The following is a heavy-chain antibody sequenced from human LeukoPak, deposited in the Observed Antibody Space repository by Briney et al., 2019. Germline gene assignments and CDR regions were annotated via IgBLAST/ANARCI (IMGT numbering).Heavy chain of an antibody. J-gene: IGHJ4*02. CDR3: ARHPCSGGSCRSYFDY. CDR1: GYSFTSYW. D-gene: IGHD2-15*01. CDR2: IYPGDSDT. V-gene: IGHV5-51*01. Sequence: GESLKISCKGSGYSFTSYWIGWVRQMPGKGLEWIGIIYPGDSDTRYSPSFQGQVTISADKSISTAYLQWSSLKASDTAMYYCARHPCSGGSCRSYFDYWGQGTLVTVSS.